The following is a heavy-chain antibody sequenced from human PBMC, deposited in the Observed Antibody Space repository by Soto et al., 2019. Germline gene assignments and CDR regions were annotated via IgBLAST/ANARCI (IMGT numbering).Heavy chain of an antibody. Sequence: QITLKESGPTLVRPTQTLTLTCTFSGFSLSTSGVGVGWIRQPPGKALEWLAVIYSDDDQHYSPSLESRLTITKDTSKSQVVLTMTNMDSVDTATYFCAHSPGMLRGVPDYWGQGTLVTVSS. D-gene: IGHD3-10*01. CDR1: GFSLSTSGVG. J-gene: IGHJ4*02. CDR3: AHSPGMLRGVPDY. CDR2: IYSDDDQ. V-gene: IGHV2-5*02.